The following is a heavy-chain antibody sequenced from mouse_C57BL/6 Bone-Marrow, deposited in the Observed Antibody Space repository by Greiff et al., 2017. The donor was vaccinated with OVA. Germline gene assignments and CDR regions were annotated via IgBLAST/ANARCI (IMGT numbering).Heavy chain of an antibody. V-gene: IGHV1-50*01. J-gene: IGHJ3*01. CDR2: IDPSDSYT. CDR1: GYTFTSYW. Sequence: QVQLQQPGAELVKPGASVKLSCKASGYTFTSYWMQWVKQRPGQGLEWIGEIDPSDSYTNYNQKFKGKATLTVDTSSSTAYRQLSSLTSEDSAVYYCAYDGYYVWFAYWGQGTLVTVSA. CDR3: AYDGYYVWFAY. D-gene: IGHD2-3*01.